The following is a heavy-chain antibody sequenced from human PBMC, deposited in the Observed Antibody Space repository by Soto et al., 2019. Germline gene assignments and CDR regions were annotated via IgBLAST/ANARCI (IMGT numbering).Heavy chain of an antibody. CDR3: ARAPSSGYYYSFVGY. J-gene: IGHJ4*02. CDR1: GGSISSYY. D-gene: IGHD3-22*01. CDR2: IYYSGST. Sequence: SETLSLTCTVSGGSISSYYWSWIRQPPGKGLEWIGYIYYSGSTNYNPSLKSRVSISVDTSKNQFSLRLSSVTAADTAVYYCARAPSSGYYYSFVGYWGQGALVTVSS. V-gene: IGHV4-59*01.